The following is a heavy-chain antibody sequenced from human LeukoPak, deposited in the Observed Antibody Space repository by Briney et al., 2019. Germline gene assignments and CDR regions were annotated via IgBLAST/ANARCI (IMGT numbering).Heavy chain of an antibody. Sequence: PSETLSLTCTVSGDSISNTRYHWGWIRQPPGKGLEWIGSIYYSGATYYNPSLKSRVTISVDTSRNHFSLKLGSVTAADTAVYHCAREIVSSVESWGQGSLVTVSS. CDR1: GDSISNTRYH. D-gene: IGHD6-6*01. V-gene: IGHV4-39*02. CDR2: IYYSGAT. J-gene: IGHJ4*02. CDR3: AREIVSSVES.